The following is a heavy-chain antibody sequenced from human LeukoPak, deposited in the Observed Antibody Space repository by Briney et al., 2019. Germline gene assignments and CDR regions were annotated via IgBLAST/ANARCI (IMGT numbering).Heavy chain of an antibody. CDR3: ARVGVPYYYYYGMDV. D-gene: IGHD3-10*01. CDR1: GGSISSYY. V-gene: IGHV4-4*07. J-gene: IGHJ6*02. CDR2: IYHSGST. Sequence: SETLSLTCTVSGGSISSYYWSWIRQPAGKGLEWIGSIYHSGSTYYNPSLKSRVTISVDTSKNQFSLKLSSVTAADTAVYYCARVGVPYYYYYGMDVWGQGTTVTVSS.